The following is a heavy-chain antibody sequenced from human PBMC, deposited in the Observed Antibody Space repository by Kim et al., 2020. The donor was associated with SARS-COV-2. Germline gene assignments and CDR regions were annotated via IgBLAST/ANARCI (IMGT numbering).Heavy chain of an antibody. CDR2: ISGSGGGT. D-gene: IGHD1-26*01. CDR3: ATDRGTGSYYGGVS. Sequence: GGSLRLSCAASGLTFSSYAMSWVRQAPGKGLEWVSAISGSGGGTYYADSVKGRFTISRDNSKNTLYLQMNSLRVEDTAIYYCATDRGTGSYYGGVSWGQGTLVTVSS. J-gene: IGHJ5*02. CDR1: GLTFSSYA. V-gene: IGHV3-23*01.